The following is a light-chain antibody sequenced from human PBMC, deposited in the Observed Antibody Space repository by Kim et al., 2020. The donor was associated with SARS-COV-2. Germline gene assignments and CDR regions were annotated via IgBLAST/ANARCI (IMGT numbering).Light chain of an antibody. Sequence: PGESANLSCRASHKVDISVAWYQQTPGQAPRLLIYDAAVRAAGIPDRFSGSGSGTDLTLTIGSLAPEDLAIYYCQQRGSWPPALTFGGGTKVDIK. CDR2: DAA. V-gene: IGKV3-11*01. CDR3: QQRGSWPPALT. CDR1: HKVDIS. J-gene: IGKJ4*01.